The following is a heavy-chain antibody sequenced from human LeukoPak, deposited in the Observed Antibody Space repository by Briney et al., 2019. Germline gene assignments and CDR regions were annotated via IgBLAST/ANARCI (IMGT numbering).Heavy chain of an antibody. V-gene: IGHV4-59*01. CDR3: ASTRVVIGAPYYYMDV. Sequence: SETLSLTCTVSGGSISSYYWSWIRQPPGKGLEWIGYIYSSGSTNYNPPLKSRVTISVDTSKNQFSLKLSSVTAADTAVYYCASTRVVIGAPYYYMDVWGKGTTVTVSS. CDR2: IYSSGST. CDR1: GGSISSYY. J-gene: IGHJ6*03. D-gene: IGHD3-3*01.